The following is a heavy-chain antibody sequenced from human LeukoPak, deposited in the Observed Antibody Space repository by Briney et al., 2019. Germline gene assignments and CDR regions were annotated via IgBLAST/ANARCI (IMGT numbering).Heavy chain of an antibody. J-gene: IGHJ4*02. CDR3: ARHIPSSAPAYSGSYPWPGYDY. Sequence: SETLSLTCTVSGGSISSSSYYWGWIRQPPGKGLEWIGSIYYSGSTYYNPSLKSRVTISVDTSKNQFSLKLSSVTAADTAVYYCARHIPSSAPAYSGSYPWPGYDYWGQGTLVTVSS. CDR1: GGSISSSSYY. V-gene: IGHV4-39*01. D-gene: IGHD1-26*01. CDR2: IYYSGST.